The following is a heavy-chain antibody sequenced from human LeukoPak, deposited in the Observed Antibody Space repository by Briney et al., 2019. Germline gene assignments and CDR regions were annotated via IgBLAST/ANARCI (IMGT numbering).Heavy chain of an antibody. Sequence: GATVKVSCKASGGTFSSYAISWVRQAPGQGLEWMGGIIPIFGTANYAQKFQGRVTITTDESTSTAYMELSSLRSEDTAVYYCAREHDSSGYYSFDYWGQGTLVTVSS. CDR3: AREHDSSGYYSFDY. CDR2: IIPIFGTA. V-gene: IGHV1-69*05. D-gene: IGHD3-22*01. J-gene: IGHJ4*02. CDR1: GGTFSSYA.